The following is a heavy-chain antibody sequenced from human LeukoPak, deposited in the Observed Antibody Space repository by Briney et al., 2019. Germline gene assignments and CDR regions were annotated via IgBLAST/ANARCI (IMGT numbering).Heavy chain of an antibody. J-gene: IGHJ4*02. V-gene: IGHV1-18*01. D-gene: IGHD3-22*01. CDR1: GYTFTSYG. Sequence: ASVKVSCKASGYTFTSYGISWVRQAPGQGLEWMGWISAYNGNTNYAQKLQGRVTMTTDTSTSTAYMELRSLRSEDTAVYYCARGQLQLWGAYYYDSSGYFDYWGQGTLVTVSS. CDR3: ARGQLQLWGAYYYDSSGYFDY. CDR2: ISAYNGNT.